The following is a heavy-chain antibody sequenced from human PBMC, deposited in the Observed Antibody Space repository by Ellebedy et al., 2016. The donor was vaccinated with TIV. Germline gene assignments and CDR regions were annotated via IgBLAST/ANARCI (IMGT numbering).Heavy chain of an antibody. D-gene: IGHD3-10*01. J-gene: IGHJ4*02. CDR2: ISANNGNT. Sequence: ASVKVSCKASGYTFTTFGISWVRQAPGQGLEWMGWISANNGNTNYAQKLQGRVTMTTDTSTSKAYMELRNLRSDDTAVYYCARPKGSYYNAFDYWGQGILVTVSS. CDR3: ARPKGSYYNAFDY. CDR1: GYTFTTFG. V-gene: IGHV1-18*01.